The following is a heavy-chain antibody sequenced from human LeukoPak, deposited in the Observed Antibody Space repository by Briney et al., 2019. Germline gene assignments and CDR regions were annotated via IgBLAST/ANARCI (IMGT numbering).Heavy chain of an antibody. CDR3: ARGNGIRPRWYFDY. Sequence: PGGSLRLSCASSGFTFSNYGMSWIRQAPGKGLEWVSGIGATGADTYFGDSVKGRSTISRDNSKKTLYLQLNSLRAEDTALYYCARGNGIRPRWYFDYWGQGTLVTVAS. J-gene: IGHJ4*02. CDR1: GFTFSNYG. CDR2: IGATGADT. D-gene: IGHD1-1*01. V-gene: IGHV3-23*01.